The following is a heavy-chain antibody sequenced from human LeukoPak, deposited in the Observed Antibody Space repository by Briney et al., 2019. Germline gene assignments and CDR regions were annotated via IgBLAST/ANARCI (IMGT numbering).Heavy chain of an antibody. CDR1: GFTFSSYS. D-gene: IGHD6-19*01. V-gene: IGHV3-21*01. CDR2: ISSSSSYI. Sequence: GGSLRLSCAASGFTFSSYSMNWVRQAPGKGLEWVSSISSSSSYIYYADSVKDRFTISRDNAKNSLYLQMNSLRAEDTAVYYCASSPAVAGTGRGQGTLVTVSS. CDR3: ASSPAVAGTG. J-gene: IGHJ4*02.